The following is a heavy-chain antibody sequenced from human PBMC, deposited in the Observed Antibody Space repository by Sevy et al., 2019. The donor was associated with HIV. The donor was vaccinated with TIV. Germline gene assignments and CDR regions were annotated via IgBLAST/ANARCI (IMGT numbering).Heavy chain of an antibody. J-gene: IGHJ4*02. Sequence: ASVKVSCKASGYMFTGYYVHWVRQAPGEGLEWMGWVDPNSGGTNYGQKFQGRVTMTSDTSISTAYMELSGLRSDDTAVYYCARSDYGSGTYLNDYWGQGTLVTVSS. CDR1: GYMFTGYY. CDR3: ARSDYGSGTYLNDY. D-gene: IGHD3-16*01. CDR2: VDPNSGGT. V-gene: IGHV1-2*02.